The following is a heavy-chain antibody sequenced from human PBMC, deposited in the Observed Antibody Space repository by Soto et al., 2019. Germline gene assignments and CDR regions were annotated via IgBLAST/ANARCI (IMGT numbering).Heavy chain of an antibody. CDR3: ARRVIVRTSFFDY. Sequence: SETLSLTCTVSGGSISNDNYYWGWIRQPPGKGLEWIGSIYYSGSTYYNPSLKSRVTISVDTSKNHFSLKLISVTAADTAVYHCARRVIVRTSFFDYWGQGTLVTVSS. CDR2: IYYSGST. V-gene: IGHV4-39*02. CDR1: GGSISNDNYY. D-gene: IGHD3-16*02. J-gene: IGHJ4*02.